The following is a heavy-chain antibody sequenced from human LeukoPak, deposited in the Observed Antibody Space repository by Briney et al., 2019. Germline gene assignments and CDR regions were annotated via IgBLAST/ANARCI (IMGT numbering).Heavy chain of an antibody. D-gene: IGHD3-16*01. CDR1: GGSISSSSYY. V-gene: IGHV4-39*07. CDR3: ARDFGFSPGGYGMDV. Sequence: SETLSLTCTVSGGSISSSSYYWGWIRQPPGKGLEWIGSIYYSGSTYYNPSLKSRVTISVDTSKNQFSLKLSSVTAADTAVYYCARDFGFSPGGYGMDVWGQGTTVTVSS. J-gene: IGHJ6*02. CDR2: IYYSGST.